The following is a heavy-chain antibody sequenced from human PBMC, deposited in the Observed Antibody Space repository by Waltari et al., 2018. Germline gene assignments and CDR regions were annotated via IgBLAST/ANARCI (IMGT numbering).Heavy chain of an antibody. D-gene: IGHD3-10*02. CDR1: GDSMTGGSW. Sequence: QLQLQQSGTGLVKPSETPSLTCAVSGDSMTGGSWWSWVRQTPGKGLEWVGQIHGSGRTNYNPSLEGRVTISMDMSNNKFSLRVSSATAADTAVYYCARDRGRGMFLDSWGQGILVSVSP. J-gene: IGHJ4*02. CDR3: ARDRGRGMFLDS. CDR2: IHGSGRT. V-gene: IGHV4-4*02.